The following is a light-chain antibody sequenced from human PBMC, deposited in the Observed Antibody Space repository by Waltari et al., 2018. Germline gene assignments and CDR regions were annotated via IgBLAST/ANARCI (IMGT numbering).Light chain of an antibody. J-gene: IGKJ2*01. CDR1: QSVLYSSNNKNY. V-gene: IGKV4-1*01. Sequence: DIVMTQSPDSLAVSLGARATINCKSSQSVLYSSNNKNYLAWYQQKPGQPPKLLIYWASTRESGVPDRFRGSGSGADFTPTSSILQAEDVAVYYCQQYYSTLYTFGQGTKLEIK. CDR3: QQYYSTLYT. CDR2: WAS.